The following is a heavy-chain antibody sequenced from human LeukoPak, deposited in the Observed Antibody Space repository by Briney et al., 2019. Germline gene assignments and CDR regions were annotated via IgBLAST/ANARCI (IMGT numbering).Heavy chain of an antibody. CDR3: ARQQGRQWLDLRCYFDY. D-gene: IGHD6-19*01. CDR2: IYYSGST. Sequence: PSETLSLTCTVSGGSISSSSYYWGWIRQPPGTGLEWIGSIYYSGSTYYNPSLKSRVTISVDTSKNQFSLKLSSVTAADTAVYYCARQQGRQWLDLRCYFDYWGQGTLVTVSS. J-gene: IGHJ4*02. CDR1: GGSISSSSYY. V-gene: IGHV4-39*01.